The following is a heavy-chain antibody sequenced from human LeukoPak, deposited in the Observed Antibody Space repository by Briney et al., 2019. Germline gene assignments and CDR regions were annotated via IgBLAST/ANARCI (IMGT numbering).Heavy chain of an antibody. Sequence: SETLSLTCTVSGGSIGSSSYYWGWIRQPPGKGLEWIGNIYYSGSTNYNPSLKSRVTMSVDTSKNQFSLKLSSVTAADTAVYYCARGRWLQLNAYYMDVWGKGTTVTISS. CDR1: GGSIGSSSYY. CDR2: IYYSGST. CDR3: ARGRWLQLNAYYMDV. D-gene: IGHD5-24*01. J-gene: IGHJ6*03. V-gene: IGHV4-39*07.